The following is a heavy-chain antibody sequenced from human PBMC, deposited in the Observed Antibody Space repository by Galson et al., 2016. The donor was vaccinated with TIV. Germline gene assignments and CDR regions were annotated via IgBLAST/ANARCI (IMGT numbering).Heavy chain of an antibody. J-gene: IGHJ4*02. V-gene: IGHV3-74*01. Sequence: SLRLSCAASGFTFSNYWMHWVRQVPGKGLEWVSRINTDGSTTTYVDSVEGRFTISRDNAKNTLFLQMTSLRAEDTAVYYCARGDNPVPSFYFDYWGQGTLGTVSS. CDR3: ARGDNPVPSFYFDY. CDR1: GFTFSNYW. CDR2: INTDGSTT. D-gene: IGHD2-2*01.